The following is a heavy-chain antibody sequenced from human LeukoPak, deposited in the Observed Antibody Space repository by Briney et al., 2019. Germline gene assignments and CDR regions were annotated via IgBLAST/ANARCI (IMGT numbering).Heavy chain of an antibody. D-gene: IGHD2-21*02. Sequence: ASVKVSCKASGYTFTSYYMHWVRQAPGQGLEWMGIINPSGGSTSYAQKFQGRVTMTRDTSTSTVYMELSSLRSEDTAVYYCARGDSSYCGGDCYSRYFQHWGQGTLVTVSS. CDR2: INPSGGST. CDR3: ARGDSSYCGGDCYSRYFQH. CDR1: GYTFTSYY. J-gene: IGHJ1*01. V-gene: IGHV1-46*01.